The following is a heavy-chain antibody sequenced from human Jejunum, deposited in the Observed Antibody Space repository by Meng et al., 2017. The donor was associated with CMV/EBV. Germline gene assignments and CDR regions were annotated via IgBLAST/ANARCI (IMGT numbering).Heavy chain of an antibody. V-gene: IGHV4-59*02. CDR2: VYHTVTT. CDR1: SVSSYY. Sequence: SVSSYYWSWSRQPPGKGLEWIGHVYHTVTTNYKPSLKSRVTISVDTSKNQVSLRLSPVTAADTAVYYCARGRYCSSTSCYPFEYWGQGTLVTVSS. J-gene: IGHJ4*02. D-gene: IGHD2-2*01. CDR3: ARGRYCSSTSCYPFEY.